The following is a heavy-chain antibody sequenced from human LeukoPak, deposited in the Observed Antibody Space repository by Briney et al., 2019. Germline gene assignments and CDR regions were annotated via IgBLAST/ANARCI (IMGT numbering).Heavy chain of an antibody. CDR3: ARGGSGNTYGYNYGMDV. D-gene: IGHD5-18*01. Sequence: SETLSLTCAVYGGSFSGYYWSWVRQPPGKGLEWIGEINHSGSTHYNPSLKSRVTISVDTSKNQFYLKMSSVTAADTAVYHCARGGSGNTYGYNYGMDVWGQGTTVTVSS. J-gene: IGHJ6*02. CDR2: INHSGST. V-gene: IGHV4-34*01. CDR1: GGSFSGYY.